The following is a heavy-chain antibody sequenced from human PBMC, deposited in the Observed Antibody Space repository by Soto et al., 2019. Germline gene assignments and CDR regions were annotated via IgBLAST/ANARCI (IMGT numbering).Heavy chain of an antibody. CDR2: IYHGGST. CDR1: GSSITNDHW. Sequence: SETLSLTCIVSGSSITNDHWWSWVRQPPGKGLEWIGEIYHGGSTNYNPSLESRITISMDKSKNQFSLNPTSVTAADTAVYYCARGPRRGGSYYVGDFWGQGSLVT. V-gene: IGHV4-4*02. D-gene: IGHD3-22*01. J-gene: IGHJ4*02. CDR3: ARGPRRGGSYYVGDF.